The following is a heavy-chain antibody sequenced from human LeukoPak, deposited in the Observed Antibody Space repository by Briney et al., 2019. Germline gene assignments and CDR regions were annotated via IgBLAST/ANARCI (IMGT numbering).Heavy chain of an antibody. CDR1: GDSISSSKW. Sequence: SETLSLTCAVSGDSISSSKWWSWVRQSPGKGLEWIGSIDYSGTTYYNPSLNRRVTIAVDASKNQFSLRLNSVSAADTAVYYCATSTLGGDPQVEPDDYWGQGTLVTVSS. CDR2: IDYSGTT. J-gene: IGHJ4*02. V-gene: IGHV4-4*02. CDR3: ATSTLGGDPQVEPDDY. D-gene: IGHD3-16*01.